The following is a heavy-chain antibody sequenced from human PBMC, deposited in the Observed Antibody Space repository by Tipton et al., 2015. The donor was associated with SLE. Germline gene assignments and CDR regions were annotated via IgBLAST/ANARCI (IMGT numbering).Heavy chain of an antibody. D-gene: IGHD2-2*01. J-gene: IGHJ6*03. CDR3: ARGYCSSTSCYYYYMDV. CDR2: INHSGST. Sequence: TLSLTCAVYGGSFSGYYWSWIRQPPGKGLEWIGEINHSGSTNCNPSLKSRVTISVDTSKNQFSLKLSSVTAADTAVYYCARGYCSSTSCYYYYMDVWGKGTTVTVSS. V-gene: IGHV4-34*01. CDR1: GGSFSGYY.